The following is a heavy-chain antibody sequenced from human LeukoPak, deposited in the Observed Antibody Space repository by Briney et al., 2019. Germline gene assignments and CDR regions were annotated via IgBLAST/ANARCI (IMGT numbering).Heavy chain of an antibody. J-gene: IGHJ3*02. Sequence: SETLSLTCTVSGVSISSSNSYWGWIRQPPGKGLEWIGSIYYSGNTYYNASLKSQVSISIDTSKNQFSLKLSSVTAADTAVYYCARQGYSYGLVVEAFDIWGQGTMVTVSS. CDR1: GVSISSSNSY. D-gene: IGHD5-18*01. V-gene: IGHV4-39*01. CDR2: IYYSGNT. CDR3: ARQGYSYGLVVEAFDI.